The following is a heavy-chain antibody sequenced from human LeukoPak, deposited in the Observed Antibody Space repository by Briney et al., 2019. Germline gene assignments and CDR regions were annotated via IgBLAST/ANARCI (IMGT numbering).Heavy chain of an antibody. J-gene: IGHJ4*02. CDR1: GYTFTGYY. V-gene: IGHV1-2*02. D-gene: IGHD4-23*01. CDR2: INPNSGGT. CDR3: ARDLYGGTSATFDY. Sequence: ASVKVSCKASGYTFTGYYMHWVRQAPGQGHEWMGWINPNSGGTYYAQKFQGRVTMTSDTSISTAYMELSRLRSDNTAVYYCARDLYGGTSATFDYWGQGTLVTVPS.